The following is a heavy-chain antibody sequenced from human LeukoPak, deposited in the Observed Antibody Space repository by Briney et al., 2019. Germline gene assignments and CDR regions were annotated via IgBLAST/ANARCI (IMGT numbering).Heavy chain of an antibody. J-gene: IGHJ4*02. CDR3: ARDSRVSADY. CDR2: IDPKNGGA. V-gene: IGHV1-2*06. Sequence: ASVKVSCKASGGTFSSYTISWVRQAPGQGLEWVGRIDPKNGGAAYAQKFQGRVTMTRDTSISTAYMELSSLTSDDTAVYFCARDSRVSADYWGQGTLVTVSS. D-gene: IGHD2-8*01. CDR1: GGTFSSYT.